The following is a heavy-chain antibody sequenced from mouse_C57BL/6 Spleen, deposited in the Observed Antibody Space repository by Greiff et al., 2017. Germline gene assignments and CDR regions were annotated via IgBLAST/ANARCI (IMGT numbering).Heavy chain of an antibody. V-gene: IGHV3-1*01. CDR1: GYSITSGYD. CDR2: ISYSGST. Sequence: EVKLQESGPGMVKPSQSLSLTCTVTGYSITSGYDWHWLRHFPGNKLEWMGYISYSGSTNYNPSLTSRISITHDTAKNHFFLKLNSVTTEDTATYYCARSYYGSSYERAWFAYWGQGTLVTVSA. J-gene: IGHJ3*01. D-gene: IGHD1-1*01. CDR3: ARSYYGSSYERAWFAY.